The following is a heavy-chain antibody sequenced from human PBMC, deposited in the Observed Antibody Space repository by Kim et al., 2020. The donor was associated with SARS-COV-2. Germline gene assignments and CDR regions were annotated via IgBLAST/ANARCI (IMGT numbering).Heavy chain of an antibody. CDR3: ARDGLMSVVAATPSPMDAFDV. Sequence: ASVKVSCKASGYTFTSYGISWVRQAPGQGLEWMGWISAYNGNTNYAQKLQGRVTMTTDTSTSTAYMELRSLRSDDTAVYYCARDGLMSVVAATPSPMDAFDVWGQWTMVTVSS. J-gene: IGHJ3*01. CDR2: ISAYNGNT. CDR1: GYTFTSYG. V-gene: IGHV1-18*01. D-gene: IGHD2-15*01.